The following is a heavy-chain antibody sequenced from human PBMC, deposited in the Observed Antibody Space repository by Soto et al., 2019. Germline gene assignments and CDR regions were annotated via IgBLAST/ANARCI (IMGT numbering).Heavy chain of an antibody. V-gene: IGHV4-61*01. J-gene: IGHJ4*02. CDR1: GGSVSSTYYY. CDR3: ARGRYSGRLYYFDY. Sequence: PSETLSLTCFVSGGSVSSTYYYWSWIRQPPGKGLEWIGYIYYSGRTDYKSSLKSRVTISLDPSKNQVSLKFNSVTAADTAVYYCARGRYSGRLYYFDYWGLGTLVTVSS. D-gene: IGHD3-10*01. CDR2: IYYSGRT.